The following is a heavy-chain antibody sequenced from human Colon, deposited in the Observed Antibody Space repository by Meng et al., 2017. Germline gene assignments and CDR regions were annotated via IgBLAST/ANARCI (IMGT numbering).Heavy chain of an antibody. V-gene: IGHV1-3*01. J-gene: IGHJ4*02. Sequence: QVQLVQSGADVKKPGASVKLSCKASGYTFTNYAIHWVRQAPGQMLKWMGWSNAGNGHTKYSQNFQGRFTITRDTSASTAYMELSSLRSEDTAVYYCARGIWSLTKIAYYFDYWGQVTLVTVSS. D-gene: IGHD2/OR15-2a*01. CDR3: ARGIWSLTKIAYYFDY. CDR2: SNAGNGHT. CDR1: GYTFTNYA.